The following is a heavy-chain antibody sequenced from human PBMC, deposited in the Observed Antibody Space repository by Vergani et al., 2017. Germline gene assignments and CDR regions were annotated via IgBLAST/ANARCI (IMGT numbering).Heavy chain of an antibody. V-gene: IGHV3-21*01. CDR1: GFTFSSYW. CDR3: ASGGDIVVVPAAIGGGSNWFDP. Sequence: EVQLVESGGGLVQPGGSLRLSCAASGFTFSSYWMSWVRQAPGKGLEWVSSISSSSSYIYYADSVKGRFTISRDNAKNSLYLQMNSLRAEDTAVYYCASGGDIVVVPAAIGGGSNWFDPWGQGTLVTVSS. D-gene: IGHD2-2*01. CDR2: ISSSSSYI. J-gene: IGHJ5*02.